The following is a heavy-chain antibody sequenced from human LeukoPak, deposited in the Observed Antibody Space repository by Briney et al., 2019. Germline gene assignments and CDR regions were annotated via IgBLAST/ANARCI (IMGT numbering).Heavy chain of an antibody. D-gene: IGHD2-15*01. Sequence: PGGSLRLSCAASGFSFSTYAMSWVRQAPGKGLEWVSAISATGGSTYYADSVKGRFTISRDNSKNTLYLQVDSLRAEDTAVYYCAREADCSGGNCYRGAFDIWGQGTMVTVSS. CDR3: AREADCSGGNCYRGAFDI. J-gene: IGHJ3*02. V-gene: IGHV3-23*01. CDR1: GFSFSTYA. CDR2: ISATGGST.